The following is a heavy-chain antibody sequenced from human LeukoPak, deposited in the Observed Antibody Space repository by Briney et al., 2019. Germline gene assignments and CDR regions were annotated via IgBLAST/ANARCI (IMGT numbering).Heavy chain of an antibody. CDR2: INSSGGST. V-gene: IGHV1-46*01. Sequence: ASVKVSCKASGYTFTSYYMHWVRQAPGQGLEWMGIINSSGGSTSYAQKFQGRVTMTRDMSTSTVYMELSSLRSEDTAVYYCAREYLEVRWLVQGRYYYYYMDVWGKGTTVTVSS. CDR1: GYTFTSYY. D-gene: IGHD6-19*01. CDR3: AREYLEVRWLVQGRYYYYYMDV. J-gene: IGHJ6*03.